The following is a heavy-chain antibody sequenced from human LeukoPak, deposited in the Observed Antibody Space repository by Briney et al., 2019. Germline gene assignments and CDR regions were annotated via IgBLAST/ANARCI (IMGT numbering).Heavy chain of an antibody. V-gene: IGHV1-69*13. J-gene: IGHJ4*02. CDR3: ARATCSGGSCPPVFDY. Sequence: SVKVSCKASGGTFSSYAISWVRQAPGQGLEWMGGIIPIFGTANYAQKFQGRVTITADESTSTAYMELSSLRSEDTAVYYCARATCSGGSCPPVFDYWGQGTLVTVSS. D-gene: IGHD2-15*01. CDR1: GGTFSSYA. CDR2: IIPIFGTA.